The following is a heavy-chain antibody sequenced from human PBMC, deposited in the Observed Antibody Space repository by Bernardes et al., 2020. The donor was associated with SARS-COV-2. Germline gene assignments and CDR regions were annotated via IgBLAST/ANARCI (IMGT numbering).Heavy chain of an antibody. CDR1: GFTFRSSW. J-gene: IGHJ3*02. CDR3: ARESRDSSTTGNDAFDI. V-gene: IGHV3-74*01. D-gene: IGHD2-2*01. Sequence: GGSLRLSCAASGFTFRSSWMHWVRQDPGPGLVWVSRINSGGRSPSYADSVKGRFTISRDNAKNTLYLQMNSLRAEDTAVYYCARESRDSSTTGNDAFDIWGQGTMVTVSS. CDR2: INSGGRSP.